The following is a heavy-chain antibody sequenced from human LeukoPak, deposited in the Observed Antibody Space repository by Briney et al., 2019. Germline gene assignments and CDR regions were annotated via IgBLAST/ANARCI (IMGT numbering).Heavy chain of an antibody. CDR1: GFTFDDYT. J-gene: IGHJ4*02. CDR2: ISWDGGST. CDR3: AKDFAFWSGYPGPFDY. V-gene: IGHV3-43*01. Sequence: PGGSLRLSCAASGFTFDDYTMHWVRQAPGKGLEWVSLISWDGGSTYYADSGKGRFTISRDNSKNSLYLQMNSLRTEDTALYYCAKDFAFWSGYPGPFDYWGQGTLVTVSS. D-gene: IGHD3-3*01.